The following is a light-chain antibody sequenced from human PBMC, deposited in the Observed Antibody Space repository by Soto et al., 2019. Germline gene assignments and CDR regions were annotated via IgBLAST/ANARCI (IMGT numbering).Light chain of an antibody. V-gene: IGLV2-14*01. Sequence: QSALTQPASVSGSPGQSITISCTGTSSDVGASHYVSWYQQHPGKAPKLMIYEVKNRPSGVSNRFSGSKSGNTASLTISGLQAEDEATYYCSSYTRTTTLGVFGTGTKLTVL. CDR1: SSDVGASHY. CDR2: EVK. J-gene: IGLJ1*01. CDR3: SSYTRTTTLGV.